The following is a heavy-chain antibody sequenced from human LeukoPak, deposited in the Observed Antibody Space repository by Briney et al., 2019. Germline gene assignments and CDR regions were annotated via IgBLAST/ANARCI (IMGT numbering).Heavy chain of an antibody. J-gene: IGHJ3*02. V-gene: IGHV3-72*01. Sequence: GGSLRLSCAASGFSFITYGMDWVRQAPGKGLEWVGRTRNKANSYVTEYAASVKGRFTISRDDSRNSVYLQMNSLKTEDTAVYFCARERRLRFCTGGGCHDAFDIWGQGTMVTVSS. CDR3: ARERRLRFCTGGGCHDAFDI. CDR2: TRNKANSYVT. CDR1: GFSFITYG. D-gene: IGHD2-8*02.